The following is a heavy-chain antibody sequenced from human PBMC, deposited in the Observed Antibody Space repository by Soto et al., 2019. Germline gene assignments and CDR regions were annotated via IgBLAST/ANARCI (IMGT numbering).Heavy chain of an antibody. CDR3: ARTGYYYDSSGYYYVHDY. CDR2: IYYSGST. V-gene: IGHV4-59*01. D-gene: IGHD3-22*01. CDR1: GGSISSYY. J-gene: IGHJ4*02. Sequence: PSETLSLTCTVSGGSISSYYWSWIRQPPGKGLEWIGYIYYSGSTNYNPSLKSRVTISVDTSKNQLSLKLSSVTAADTAVYYCARTGYYYDSSGYYYVHDYWGQGSLVTVS.